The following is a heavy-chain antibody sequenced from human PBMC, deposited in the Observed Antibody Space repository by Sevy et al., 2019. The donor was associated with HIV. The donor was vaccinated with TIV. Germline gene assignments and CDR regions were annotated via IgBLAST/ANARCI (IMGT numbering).Heavy chain of an antibody. Sequence: GESLKISCKGSGYSFTTYWIGWVRQTPGKGLEWMGIIQPGDSDTRYSPSFQGQVTISADKSVSTAYLQWTSLKASDTAMSYCARRPGSSFDYWGQGSLVTVSS. CDR3: ARRPGSSFDY. CDR1: GYSFTTYW. CDR2: IQPGDSDT. J-gene: IGHJ4*02. V-gene: IGHV5-51*01. D-gene: IGHD3-10*01.